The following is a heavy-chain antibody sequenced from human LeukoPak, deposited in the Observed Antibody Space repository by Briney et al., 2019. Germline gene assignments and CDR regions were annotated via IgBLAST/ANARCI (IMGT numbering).Heavy chain of an antibody. CDR2: IRGVGSVK. D-gene: IGHD6-6*01. CDR1: GFTLSNVW. CDR3: GRSVAAPADY. J-gene: IGHJ4*02. V-gene: IGHV3-7*03. Sequence: GGSLRLSCATSGFTLSNVWMSWVRQAPGKGLEWVGNIRGVGSVKFYLDSVKGRLTISRDNTNSVSLQMNNLKAEDTAVYYCGRSVAAPADYWGQGTLVIVSS.